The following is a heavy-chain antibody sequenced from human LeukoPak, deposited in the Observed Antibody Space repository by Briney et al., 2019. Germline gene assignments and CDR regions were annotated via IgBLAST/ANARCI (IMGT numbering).Heavy chain of an antibody. Sequence: ASVKVSCKASGYTFTSYGINWMRQATGQGLEWMGWISGHNGHTNYVQKMQDRVSMTTDTSTNTAYMEVRNLTSDDTAVYYCARGPGIAVAGVFDYWGQGSLVTVSS. CDR2: ISGHNGHT. CDR3: ARGPGIAVAGVFDY. CDR1: GYTFTSYG. V-gene: IGHV1-18*04. J-gene: IGHJ4*02. D-gene: IGHD6-19*01.